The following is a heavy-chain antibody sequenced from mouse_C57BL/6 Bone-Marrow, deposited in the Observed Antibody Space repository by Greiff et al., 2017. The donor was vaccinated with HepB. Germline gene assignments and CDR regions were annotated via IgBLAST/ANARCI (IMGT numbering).Heavy chain of an antibody. J-gene: IGHJ2*01. V-gene: IGHV14-4*01. Sequence: VQLKQSGAELVRPGASVKLSCTASGFNIKDDYMHWVKQRPEQGLEWIGWIDPENGDTEYASKFQGKATITADTSSNTAYLPLSSLTSEDTAVYYCTTGSADYWGQGTTLTVSS. CDR1: GFNIKDDY. D-gene: IGHD3-2*02. CDR3: TTGSADY. CDR2: IDPENGDT.